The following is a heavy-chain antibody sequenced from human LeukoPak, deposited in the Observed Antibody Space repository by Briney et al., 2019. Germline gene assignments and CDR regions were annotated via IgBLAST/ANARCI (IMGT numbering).Heavy chain of an antibody. J-gene: IGHJ4*02. Sequence: SETLSLTCAVSGGSISSYYWSWIRQPPGKGLEWIGYIYYSGTTNYNPSLKSRITISVDTSKNQFSLKLSSVTAADTAVYYCARGVYIAAAQYGYWGQGTLVTVSS. CDR2: IYYSGTT. V-gene: IGHV4-59*01. CDR1: GGSISSYY. D-gene: IGHD6-13*01. CDR3: ARGVYIAAAQYGY.